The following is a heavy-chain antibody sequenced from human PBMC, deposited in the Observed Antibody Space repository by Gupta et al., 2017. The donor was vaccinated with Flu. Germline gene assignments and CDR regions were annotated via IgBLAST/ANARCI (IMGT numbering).Heavy chain of an antibody. D-gene: IGHD2-2*01. CDR1: GLSFGSYG. Sequence: QVQLVESGGGVVQPGTSLRLSCVVSGLSFGSYGMHWVRQAPGKGLEWVEIIWYDGSNKYYADAVKGRFTISRDNAKNTLFLQMNSLRAEDTAVYYCARGGQYQLSRENYGGQGTLVTVSS. V-gene: IGHV3-33*01. J-gene: IGHJ4*02. CDR2: IWYDGSNK. CDR3: ARGGQYQLSRENY.